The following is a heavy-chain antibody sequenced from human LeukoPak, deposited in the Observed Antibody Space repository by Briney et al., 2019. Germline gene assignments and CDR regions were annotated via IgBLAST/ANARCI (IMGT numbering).Heavy chain of an antibody. J-gene: IGHJ3*02. V-gene: IGHV4-59*01. CDR3: ARDLGYCSSTSCQKGAFDI. D-gene: IGHD2-2*01. CDR1: GGSISSYY. Sequence: SETLSLTCTVSGGSISSYYWSWIRQPPGKGLEWIGYIYYSGSTNYNPSLKSRVTISVDTSKNQFSLKLSSVTAADTAVYYCARDLGYCSSTSCQKGAFDIWGQGTMVTVSS. CDR2: IYYSGST.